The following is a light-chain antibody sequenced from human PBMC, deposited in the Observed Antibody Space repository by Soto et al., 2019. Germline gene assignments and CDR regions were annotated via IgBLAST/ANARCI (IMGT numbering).Light chain of an antibody. CDR3: LQSDSFPHT. CDR1: QGISSW. J-gene: IGKJ2*01. Sequence: DIQMTQSPSSVSASVGDRVTLTCRASQGISSWLAWYQQKPGKAPKLLIYAASSLQSGVPSRFSGSGSGTHFALTISSLQPEDSATYYCLQSDSFPHTFGQGTKLEIK. V-gene: IGKV1-12*01. CDR2: AAS.